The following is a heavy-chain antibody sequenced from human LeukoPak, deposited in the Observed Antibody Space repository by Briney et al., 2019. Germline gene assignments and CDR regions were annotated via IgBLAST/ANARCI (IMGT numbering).Heavy chain of an antibody. J-gene: IGHJ4*02. CDR3: ARASAVAGRFYFDF. Sequence: SETLSLTCAVYGGSFSGYYWSWIRQPPGKGLELIGYIYYSGSTNYNPSLKSRVTISLDTSKNHFSLNLSSVTAEDTAVYYCARASAVAGRFYFDFWGQGTLVTVSS. CDR1: GGSFSGYY. CDR2: IYYSGST. D-gene: IGHD6-19*01. V-gene: IGHV4-34*11.